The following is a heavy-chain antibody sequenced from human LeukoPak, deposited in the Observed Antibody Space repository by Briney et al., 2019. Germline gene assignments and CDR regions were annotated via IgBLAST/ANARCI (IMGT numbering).Heavy chain of an antibody. CDR1: GFTFSSYG. CDR2: ISYDGSNK. J-gene: IGHJ4*02. V-gene: IGHV3-30*18. Sequence: GGSLRLSCAASGFTFSSYGMHWVRQAPGKGLEWVAVISYDGSNKYYADSVKGRFTISRDNSKNTLYLQMNSLRAEGTAVYYCAKDYSGYDWVYWGQGTLVTVSS. CDR3: AKDYSGYDWVY. D-gene: IGHD5-12*01.